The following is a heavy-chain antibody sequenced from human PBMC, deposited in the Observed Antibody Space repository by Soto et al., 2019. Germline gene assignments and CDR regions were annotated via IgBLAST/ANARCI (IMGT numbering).Heavy chain of an antibody. V-gene: IGHV1-18*01. Sequence: QVQLVQSGAEVKKPGASVKVSCKASGYTFTSYGISWVRQAPGQGLEWMGWISAYNGNTNYAQKLQGRVTMTTDTSTSTAYMELRSLRSDDTAVYYCASVDHDYYGSGSYYRHFDYWGQGTLVTVSS. CDR3: ASVDHDYYGSGSYYRHFDY. J-gene: IGHJ4*02. CDR2: ISAYNGNT. CDR1: GYTFTSYG. D-gene: IGHD3-10*01.